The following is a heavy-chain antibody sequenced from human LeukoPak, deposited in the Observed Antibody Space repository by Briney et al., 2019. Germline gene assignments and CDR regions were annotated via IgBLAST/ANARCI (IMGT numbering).Heavy chain of an antibody. CDR3: ARDVPHNWIDT. V-gene: IGHV3-74*01. J-gene: IGHJ5*02. CDR2: INSDGGGA. CDR1: GITFGNNW. Sequence: GGSLSLSCAASGITFGNNWMHWVRQGPVKGLAWISRINSDGGGAIYADSVKGRFTVSRDNAKNTLYLQMNSLRAEDTAVYYCARDVPHNWIDTWGQGTLVTVSS.